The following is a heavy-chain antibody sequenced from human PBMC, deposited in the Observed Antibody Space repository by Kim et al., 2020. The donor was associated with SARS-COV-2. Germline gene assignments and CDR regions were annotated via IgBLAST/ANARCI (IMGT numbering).Heavy chain of an antibody. CDR2: INHSGST. Sequence: SETLSLTCAVYGGSFSGYYWSWIRQPPGKGLEWIGEINHSGSTNYNPSLKSRVTISVDTSKNQFSLKLSSVTAADTAVYYCARELGRWSPHPWGYSSSSAFDYWGQGTLVTVSS. CDR3: ARELGRWSPHPWGYSSSSAFDY. CDR1: GGSFSGYY. D-gene: IGHD6-6*01. J-gene: IGHJ4*02. V-gene: IGHV4-34*01.